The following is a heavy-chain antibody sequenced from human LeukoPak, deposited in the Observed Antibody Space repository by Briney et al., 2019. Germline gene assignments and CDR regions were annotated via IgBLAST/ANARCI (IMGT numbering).Heavy chain of an antibody. CDR2: IYWNDDK. CDR1: EFSLSTSGVG. CDR3: AHFRTSLIAFDI. J-gene: IGHJ3*02. V-gene: IGHV2-5*01. Sequence: SGPTLVNPTQTLTLTCTFSEFSLSTSGVGVGWIRQPPGKALEWLALIYWNDDKRYSPSLKSRLTITKDTSKNQVVLTMTNMDPVDTATYYCAHFRTSLIAFDIWGQGTMVTVSS.